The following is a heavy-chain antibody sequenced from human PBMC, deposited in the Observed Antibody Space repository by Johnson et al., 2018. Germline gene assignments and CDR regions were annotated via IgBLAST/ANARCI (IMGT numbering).Heavy chain of an antibody. V-gene: IGHV3-74*02. CDR3: ARGDFWSDILWYFDC. CDR2: INTDGSRT. J-gene: IGHJ4*02. D-gene: IGHD3-3*01. Sequence: VQLVQSGGGLVQTGGSLRLSCAASKFTFSSYWMHWVRQAPGKGLVWVARINTDGSRTSYAASVKGRFTISRDNAKNTLYLQMNSLRAEDQAVYFCARGDFWSDILWYFDCWGQGTLVTLS. CDR1: KFTFSSYW.